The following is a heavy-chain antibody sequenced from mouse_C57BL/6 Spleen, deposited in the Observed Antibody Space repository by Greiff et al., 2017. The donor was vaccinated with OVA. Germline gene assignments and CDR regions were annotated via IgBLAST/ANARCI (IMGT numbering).Heavy chain of an antibody. D-gene: IGHD1-1*01. V-gene: IGHV1-54*01. CDR2: INPGSGGT. CDR1: GYAFTNYL. J-gene: IGHJ2*01. CDR3: ARSWCSYYFDY. Sequence: VQLQQSGAELVRPGTSVKVSCKASGYAFTNYLIEWVKQRPGQGLEWIGVINPGSGGTNYNEKFKGKATLTADKSSSTAYMQLSSLTSEDSAVYFCARSWCSYYFDYWGQGATLTVSS.